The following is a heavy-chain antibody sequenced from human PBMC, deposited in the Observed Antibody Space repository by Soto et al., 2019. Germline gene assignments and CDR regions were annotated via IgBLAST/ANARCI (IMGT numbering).Heavy chain of an antibody. CDR3: ARDRDPTYDY. J-gene: IGHJ4*02. Sequence: QVQLVQSGAEVKKPGSSVKVSCKASGGTFSSFAISGVRQAPGQGLEWMGGIIPIFGTTNYAQKFQGRVTITADETTTTAYMEVTPLRSEDTAVNYCARDRDPTYDYWGQGTLVSVSS. V-gene: IGHV1-69*01. CDR2: IIPIFGTT. CDR1: GGTFSSFA.